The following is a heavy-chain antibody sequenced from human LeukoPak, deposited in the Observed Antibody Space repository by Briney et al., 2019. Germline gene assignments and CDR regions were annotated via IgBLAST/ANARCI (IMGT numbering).Heavy chain of an antibody. Sequence: SETLSLTCAVSGDSIRTGEHSWSWIRQPPGKGLEWIGYISRSGSTYYNPSLKSRVTMSVDRSRNQFSLKLSSVTAADTAVYYCARVREAYGYGDYFDYWGQGTLDTVSS. V-gene: IGHV4-30-2*01. CDR3: ARVREAYGYGDYFDY. J-gene: IGHJ4*02. D-gene: IGHD4-17*01. CDR2: ISRSGST. CDR1: GDSIRTGEHS.